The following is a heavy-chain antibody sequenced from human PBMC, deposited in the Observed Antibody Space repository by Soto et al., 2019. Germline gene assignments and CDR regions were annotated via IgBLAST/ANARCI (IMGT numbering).Heavy chain of an antibody. Sequence: ASVKVSCKASGYTFTGYYLHWVRQAPGQGLEWMRWINPNRGDTSYAQKFQGRVAMTRNMSTSTVYLELSSLKSDDTAVFYCAGRADFWGQGSLVNVSS. CDR2: INPNRGDT. D-gene: IGHD3-3*01. J-gene: IGHJ1*01. CDR1: GYTFTGYY. V-gene: IGHV1-2*02. CDR3: AGRADF.